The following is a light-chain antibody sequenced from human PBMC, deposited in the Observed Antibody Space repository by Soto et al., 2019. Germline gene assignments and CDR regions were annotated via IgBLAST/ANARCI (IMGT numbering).Light chain of an antibody. J-gene: IGLJ2*01. V-gene: IGLV2-14*01. CDR1: SSDVGRYNY. Sequence: QPVLTQPASVSGSPGQSITISCTGTSSDVGRYNYVSWYRQYPGEAPKLMIYDVSNRPSGVSNRFSGSKSGNTASLTISGLQAEDEGDYYCSSYTSISTVVFGGGTKLTVL. CDR2: DVS. CDR3: SSYTSISTVV.